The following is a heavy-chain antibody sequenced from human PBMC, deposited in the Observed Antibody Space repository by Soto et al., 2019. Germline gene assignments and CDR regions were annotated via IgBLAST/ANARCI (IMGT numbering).Heavy chain of an antibody. CDR1: GYTFTSYY. Sequence: GASVKVSCKASGYTFTSYYMHWVRQAPGQGLEWMGIINPSGGSTSYAQKFQGRVTMTRDTSTSTVYMVLSSLRSEDTAVYYCARARHSSKDLLVIEIFDDWGQGSLVTVSS. J-gene: IGHJ4*02. V-gene: IGHV1-46*03. CDR2: INPSGGST. D-gene: IGHD2-15*01. CDR3: ARARHSSKDLLVIEIFDD.